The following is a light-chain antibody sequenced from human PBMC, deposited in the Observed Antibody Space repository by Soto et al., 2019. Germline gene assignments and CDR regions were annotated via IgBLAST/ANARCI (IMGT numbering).Light chain of an antibody. J-gene: IGLJ1*01. CDR2: EGS. CDR3: CSYAGSSPSYV. Sequence: QSVLTQPASVSGAPGQSITISCTGTSSDVGSYNLVSCYQQHPGKAPKLMIYEGSKRPSGVSNRFSGSKSGNTASLTISGLQAEDEDDYYCCSYAGSSPSYVFGTGTKVTVL. V-gene: IGLV2-23*01. CDR1: SSDVGSYNL.